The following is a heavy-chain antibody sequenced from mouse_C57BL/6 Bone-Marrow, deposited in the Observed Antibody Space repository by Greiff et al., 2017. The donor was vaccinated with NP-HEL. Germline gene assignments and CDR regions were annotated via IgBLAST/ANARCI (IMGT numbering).Heavy chain of an antibody. D-gene: IGHD1-1*01. J-gene: IGHJ1*03. Sequence: QVQLQQPGAELVKPGASVKMSCKASGYTFTSYWITWVKQRPGQGLEWIGDIYPGSGSTNYNEKFKSKATLTVDTSSSTAYMQLSSLTSEDSAVYYCAYYYGSSSHWWFDVWGTGTTVTVSS. CDR2: IYPGSGST. CDR1: GYTFTSYW. CDR3: AYYYGSSSHWWFDV. V-gene: IGHV1-55*01.